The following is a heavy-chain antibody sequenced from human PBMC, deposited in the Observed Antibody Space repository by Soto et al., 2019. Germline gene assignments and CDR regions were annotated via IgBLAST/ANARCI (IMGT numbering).Heavy chain of an antibody. D-gene: IGHD3-3*01. CDR3: VRVIGVLRVF. CDR1: GFTLSTYS. CDR2: IGNSSTNI. Sequence: EVQLVESGGNLVQPGGSLRLSCAASGFTLSTYSMNWVRQAPGKGLEWVSFIGNSSTNIYYADSVKGRFIITRDNTENSLDRQLVSLRGGDTAVYYCVRVIGVLRVFWGEGTLVTVPP. V-gene: IGHV3-48*01. J-gene: IGHJ4*02.